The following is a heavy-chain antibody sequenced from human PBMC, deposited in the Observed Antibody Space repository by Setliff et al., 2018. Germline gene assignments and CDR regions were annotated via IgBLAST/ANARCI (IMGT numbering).Heavy chain of an antibody. J-gene: IGHJ4*02. D-gene: IGHD2-2*01. CDR2: ISAYSGNT. CDR1: GYTFSNYG. V-gene: IGHV1-18*01. Sequence: ASVKASCKASGYTFSNYGITWVRQAPGQGLEWMGWISAYSGNTKYAQKLQGRVTMTTDTSTTTAYLELRSLTSDDTAVYYCSRLVRYCTTTSCQGASGAEFWGQGTLVTVSS. CDR3: SRLVRYCTTTSCQGASGAEF.